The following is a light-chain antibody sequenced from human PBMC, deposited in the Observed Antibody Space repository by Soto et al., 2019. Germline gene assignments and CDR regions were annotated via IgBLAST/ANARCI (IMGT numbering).Light chain of an antibody. J-gene: IGKJ3*01. Sequence: EIVLTQSPGTLSLSPGERATLSCRASQSVSSSYLAWYQQKPGQAPRLLIYGASSRAIDIPDRFSGSGSGTDFTLTISRLEPEDFAVYYCQQYGSSPFTFGPGNKVDIK. CDR1: QSVSSSY. CDR2: GAS. CDR3: QQYGSSPFT. V-gene: IGKV3-20*01.